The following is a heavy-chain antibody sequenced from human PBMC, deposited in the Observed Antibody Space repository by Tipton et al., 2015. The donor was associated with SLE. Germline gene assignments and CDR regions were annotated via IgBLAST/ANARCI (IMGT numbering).Heavy chain of an antibody. D-gene: IGHD1/OR15-1a*01. CDR1: GGSISSHY. CDR3: ARENSRKGFDI. V-gene: IGHV4-59*11. J-gene: IGHJ3*02. CDR2: IYYSGST. Sequence: TLSLTCTVSGGSISSHYWSWIRQPPGKGLDWIGYIYYSGSTNSNPSLKSRVTISVDTSKNQFSLKLSSLTAADTAVYYCARENSRKGFDIWGQGTMVTVSS.